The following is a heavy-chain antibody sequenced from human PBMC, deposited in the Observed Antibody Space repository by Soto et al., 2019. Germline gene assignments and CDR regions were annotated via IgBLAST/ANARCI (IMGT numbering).Heavy chain of an antibody. CDR3: ARVRDFSGGTCYSWWFVS. J-gene: IGHJ5*01. D-gene: IGHD2-15*01. CDR2: IYYSGNT. CDR1: GGSISSYY. V-gene: IGHV4-59*01. Sequence: PSETLSLTCTVSGGSISSYYWSWIRQPPGKGLEWIGHIYYSGNTNYNPSLKSRVTISVDTSKNQLSLKLNSVTAADTAVYYCARVRDFSGGTCYSWWFVSWGQGTLVTVSS.